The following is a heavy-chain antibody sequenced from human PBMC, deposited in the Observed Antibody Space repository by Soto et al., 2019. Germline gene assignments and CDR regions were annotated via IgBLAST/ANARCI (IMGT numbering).Heavy chain of an antibody. V-gene: IGHV3-30-3*01. D-gene: IGHD6-19*01. CDR3: AREDHNGYSSGSPPAH. J-gene: IGHJ4*02. CDR2: ISYDGSNK. CDR1: GFTFSSYA. Sequence: PGGSLRLSCAASGFTFSSYALHWVRQAPGKGLEWVAVISYDGSNKYYADSVKGRFTISRDNSKNTLYLQMNSLRAEDTAVYYCAREDHNGYSSGSPPAHWGQGTLVTVSS.